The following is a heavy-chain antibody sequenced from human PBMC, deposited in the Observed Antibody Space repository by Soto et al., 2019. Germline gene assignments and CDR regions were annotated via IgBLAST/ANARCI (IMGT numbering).Heavy chain of an antibody. D-gene: IGHD6-19*01. CDR2: IIPIFGTA. Sequence: QVQLVQSGAEVKKPGSSVKVSCKASGGTFSSYAISWVRQAPGQGLEWMGGIIPIFGTAHYAQKFQGRVTITADKSTRIAYMELSSVRCEDTAVYYCAREGIAVAGTNWFDRWGQGTLVTVCS. J-gene: IGHJ5*02. CDR3: AREGIAVAGTNWFDR. V-gene: IGHV1-69*06. CDR1: GGTFSSYA.